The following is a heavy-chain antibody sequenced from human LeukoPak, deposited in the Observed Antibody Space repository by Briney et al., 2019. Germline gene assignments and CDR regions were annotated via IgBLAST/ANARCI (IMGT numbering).Heavy chain of an antibody. CDR3: ARYSRSMVRGRGADY. V-gene: IGHV4-39*01. CDR2: IYYSGST. CDR1: GGSISSSSYY. Sequence: SETLSLTCTVSGGSISSSSYYWGWIRQPPGKGLEWIGSIYYSGSTYYNPSLKSRVTISVDTSKNQFSLKLSSVTAADTAVYYCARYSRSMVRGRGADYWGQGTLVTVSS. D-gene: IGHD3-10*01. J-gene: IGHJ4*02.